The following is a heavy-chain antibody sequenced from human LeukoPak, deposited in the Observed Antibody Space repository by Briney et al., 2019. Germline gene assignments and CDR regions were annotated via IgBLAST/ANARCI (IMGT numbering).Heavy chain of an antibody. V-gene: IGHV3-23*01. J-gene: IGHJ4*02. D-gene: IGHD3-3*01. CDR1: GFTFRNYA. Sequence: GGSLRLSCAASGFTFRNYAMSWVRQAPMKGLEWVSAISGSGGSTYYADSVKGRFTISRDNSKNTLYLQMNSLRAEDTAVYYCAKSLTIVGVLNCFDYWGQGTLVTVSS. CDR3: AKSLTIVGVLNCFDY. CDR2: ISGSGGST.